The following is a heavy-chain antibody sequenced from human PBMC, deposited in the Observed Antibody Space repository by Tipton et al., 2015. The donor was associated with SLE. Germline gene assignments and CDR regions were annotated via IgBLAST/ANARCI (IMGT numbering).Heavy chain of an antibody. CDR1: GGSISNYY. CDR3: ARAPGLDRDYYYYYYMDV. J-gene: IGHJ6*03. Sequence: TLSLTCTVSGGSISNYYWSWIRLPPGKGLECIGYIYYSGSGNYNPSLKSRVTMSIDTSKNQFSMKLSSVTAADTAVYYCARAPGLDRDYYYYYYMDVWGKGTAVTVSS. V-gene: IGHV4-59*01. D-gene: IGHD3/OR15-3a*01. CDR2: IYYSGSG.